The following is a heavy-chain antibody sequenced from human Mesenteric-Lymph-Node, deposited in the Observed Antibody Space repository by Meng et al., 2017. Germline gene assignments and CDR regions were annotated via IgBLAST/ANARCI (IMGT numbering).Heavy chain of an antibody. CDR1: GGSISSYY. CDR3: ARDQTYYYDSSGYYGDAFVI. CDR2: IYTSGST. D-gene: IGHD3-22*01. J-gene: IGHJ3*02. V-gene: IGHV4-4*07. Sequence: SETLSLTCTVSGGSISSYYWSWIRQPAGKGLEWIGRIYTSGSTNYNPSLKSRVTMSVDTSKNQFSLKLSSVTAADTAVYYCARDQTYYYDSSGYYGDAFVIWGQGKTV.